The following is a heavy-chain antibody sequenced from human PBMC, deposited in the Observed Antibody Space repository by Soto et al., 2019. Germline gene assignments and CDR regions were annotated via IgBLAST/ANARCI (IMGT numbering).Heavy chain of an antibody. J-gene: IGHJ4*02. CDR1: GFTVSSNY. CDR3: AKGRGGSGSLTPRVDF. V-gene: IGHV3-23*01. CDR2: ISGGGDTT. D-gene: IGHD3-10*01. Sequence: PGGSLRLSCAASGFTVSSNYMSWVRQAPGKGLEWVSVISGGGDTTSYADSVKGRFTVSRDGSKNTLYLQMSSLRAEDTALYYCAKGRGGSGSLTPRVDFWGQGTLVTVSS.